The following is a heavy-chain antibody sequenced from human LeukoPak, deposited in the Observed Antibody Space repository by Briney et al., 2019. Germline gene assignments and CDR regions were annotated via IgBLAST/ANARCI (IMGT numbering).Heavy chain of an antibody. J-gene: IGHJ5*02. CDR2: IYSGGST. D-gene: IGHD2-15*01. CDR1: GFTVSSNY. V-gene: IGHV3-66*01. CDR3: ARGYCSGGSCSRIVDP. Sequence: GGSLRLSCTASGFTVSSNYMNWVRQAPGKGLEWVSVIYSGGSTYYADSVRGRFTISRDNAKNSLYLQMNSLRDEDTAVYYCARGYCSGGSCSRIVDPWGRGTLVTVSS.